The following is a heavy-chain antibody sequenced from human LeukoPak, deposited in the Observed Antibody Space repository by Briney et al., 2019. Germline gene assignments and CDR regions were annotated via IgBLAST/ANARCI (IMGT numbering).Heavy chain of an antibody. Sequence: SETLSLTCTVSGGSINNYYWSWIRQPPGKGLELIGYIFYSGSTDYNPSLKSRVTISVDTSKNQFSLKLNSVTTADTAVYYCARDRGSGPGAFEIWGQGTMVTVSS. D-gene: IGHD6-19*01. J-gene: IGHJ3*02. CDR2: IFYSGST. V-gene: IGHV4-59*01. CDR1: GGSINNYY. CDR3: ARDRGSGPGAFEI.